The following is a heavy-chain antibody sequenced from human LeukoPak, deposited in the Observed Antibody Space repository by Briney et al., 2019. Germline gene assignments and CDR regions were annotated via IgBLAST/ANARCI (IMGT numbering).Heavy chain of an antibody. D-gene: IGHD5-12*01. CDR3: AREADIVATAHLEGLGAFDI. CDR1: GFTFSSYA. V-gene: IGHV3-23*01. CDR2: ISGSGGST. J-gene: IGHJ3*02. Sequence: GGSLRLSCAASGFTFSSYAMSWVRQAPGKGLEWVSAISGSGGSTYYADSVKGRFTISRDNAKNSLYLQMNSLRAEDTAVYYCAREADIVATAHLEGLGAFDIWGQGTMVTVSS.